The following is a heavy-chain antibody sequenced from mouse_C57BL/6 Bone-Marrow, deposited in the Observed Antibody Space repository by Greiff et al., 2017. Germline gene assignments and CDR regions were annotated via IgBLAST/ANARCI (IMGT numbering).Heavy chain of an antibody. V-gene: IGHV1-82*01. CDR2: IYPGDGDI. CDR3: ARVVLLARTGFDY. J-gene: IGHJ2*01. CDR1: GYAFSSSW. Sequence: QVQLQQSGPELVKPGASVKISCKASGYAFSSSWMNWVKQRPGKGLEWIGRIYPGDGDINYNGKFKGKATLTADKSSSTAYMQLSSLTSEDSAVYFCARVVLLARTGFDYWGQGTTLTVSS. D-gene: IGHD1-1*01.